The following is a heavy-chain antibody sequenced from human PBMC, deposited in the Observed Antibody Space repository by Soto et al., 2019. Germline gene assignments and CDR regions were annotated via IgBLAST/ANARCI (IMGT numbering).Heavy chain of an antibody. CDR1: GGTFSSYA. V-gene: IGHV1-69*13. CDR3: ASSIVVVPAAIRDYYYYGMDV. J-gene: IGHJ6*02. CDR2: IIPIFGTA. D-gene: IGHD2-2*01. Sequence: GASVKVSCKASGGTFSSYAISWVRQAPGQGLELMGGIIPIFGTANYAQKFQGRVTITADESTSTAYMELSSLRSEDTAVYYCASSIVVVPAAIRDYYYYGMDVWGQGTTVTVYS.